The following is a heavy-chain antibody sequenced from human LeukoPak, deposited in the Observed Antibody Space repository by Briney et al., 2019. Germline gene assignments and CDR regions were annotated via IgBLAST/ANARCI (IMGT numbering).Heavy chain of an antibody. CDR1: GGSISSYY. CDR2: IYYSGST. Sequence: KPPETLSLTCTVSGGSISSYYWSWIRQPPGKGLEWIGYIYYSGSTNYNPSLKSRVTISVDTSKNQFSLKLSSVTAADTAVYYCARVSVTMVDYWGQGTLVTVSS. V-gene: IGHV4-59*01. J-gene: IGHJ4*02. D-gene: IGHD3-10*01. CDR3: ARVSVTMVDY.